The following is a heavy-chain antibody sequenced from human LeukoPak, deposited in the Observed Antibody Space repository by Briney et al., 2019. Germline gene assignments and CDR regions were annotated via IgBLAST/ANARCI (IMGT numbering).Heavy chain of an antibody. CDR1: GFTFSSYA. V-gene: IGHV3-23*01. CDR3: AKGDRAIAAAGTGFDY. Sequence: PGGSLRLSCAASGFTFSSYAVSWVRQAPGKGLEWVSAISGSGGSTYYADSVKGRFTISRDNSKNTLYLQMNSLRAEDTAVYYCAKGDRAIAAAGTGFDYWGQGTLVTVSS. CDR2: ISGSGGST. D-gene: IGHD6-13*01. J-gene: IGHJ4*02.